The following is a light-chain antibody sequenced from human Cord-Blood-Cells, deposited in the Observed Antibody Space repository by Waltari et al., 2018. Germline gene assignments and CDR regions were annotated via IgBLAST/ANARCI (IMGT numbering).Light chain of an antibody. CDR3: QQSYSRT. CDR1: QSISSY. J-gene: IGKJ2*01. Sequence: DIQMTQSPSSLSASVGDRVTITCRASQSISSYLIWYQQKPGKAPKLLIYAASSLQSGVPSRFSGSGSGTDFTLTISSLQPEDFATYYCQQSYSRTFGQGTKLEIK. CDR2: AAS. V-gene: IGKV1-39*01.